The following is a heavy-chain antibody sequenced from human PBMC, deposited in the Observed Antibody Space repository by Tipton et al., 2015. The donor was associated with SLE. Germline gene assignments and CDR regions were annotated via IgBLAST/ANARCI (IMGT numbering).Heavy chain of an antibody. Sequence: QLVQSGAEVKKPGESLKISCKGSGYSFTSYWIGWARQMPGKGLEWMGIIYPGDSDTRYSPSFQGQVTTSADKSISTAYLQWSSLKASDTAMYYCARHPPRSSSRSSFDYWGQGTLVTVSS. CDR2: IYPGDSDT. J-gene: IGHJ4*02. V-gene: IGHV5-51*01. D-gene: IGHD6-13*01. CDR1: GYSFTSYW. CDR3: ARHPPRSSSRSSFDY.